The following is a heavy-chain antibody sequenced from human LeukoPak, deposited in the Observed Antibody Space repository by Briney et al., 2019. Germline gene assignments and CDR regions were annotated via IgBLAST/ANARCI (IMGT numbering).Heavy chain of an antibody. CDR1: GYTFTSYD. CDR3: ARSHCSSTSCYTSVDY. J-gene: IGHJ4*02. D-gene: IGHD2-2*02. Sequence: GASVKVSCRASGYTFTSYDINWVRQATGQGLEWMGWMNPNSGNTGYAQKFQGRVTMTRNTSISTAYMELSSLRSEDTAVYYCARSHCSSTSCYTSVDYWGQGTLVTVSS. V-gene: IGHV1-8*01. CDR2: MNPNSGNT.